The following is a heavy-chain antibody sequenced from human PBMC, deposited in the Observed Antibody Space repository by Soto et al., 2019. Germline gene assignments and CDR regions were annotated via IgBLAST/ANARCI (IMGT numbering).Heavy chain of an antibody. CDR2: INPSGGST. CDR1: GYTFTSYY. D-gene: IGHD2-15*01. CDR3: ARKCSGGSCYYYGMDV. J-gene: IGHJ6*02. V-gene: IGHV1-46*01. Sequence: ASVKVSCKASGYTFTSYYMHWVRQAPGQGLEWMGIINPSGGSTSYAQKFQGRVTMTRDTSTSTVYMELSSLRSEDTAVYYCARKCSGGSCYYYGMDVWGQGPTVTVSS.